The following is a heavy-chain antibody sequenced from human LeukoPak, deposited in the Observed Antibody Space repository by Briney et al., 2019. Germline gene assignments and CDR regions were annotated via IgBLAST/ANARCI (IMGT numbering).Heavy chain of an antibody. CDR3: ASQSSSWYIAY. CDR2: IWYDGSNK. J-gene: IGHJ4*02. Sequence: GGSLRLSCAASGFTFSSYSMNWVRQAPGKGLEWVALIWYDGSNKYYADSVKGRFTISRDNSKNTLYLQMNSLRAEDTAVYYCASQSSSWYIAYWGQGTLVTVSS. V-gene: IGHV3-33*08. CDR1: GFTFSSYS. D-gene: IGHD6-13*01.